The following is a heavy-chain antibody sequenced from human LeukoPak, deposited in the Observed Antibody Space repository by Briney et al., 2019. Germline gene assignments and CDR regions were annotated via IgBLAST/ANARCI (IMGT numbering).Heavy chain of an antibody. V-gene: IGHV3-11*01. CDR1: GFTFSDYY. Sequence: GGSLRLSRAASGFTFSDYYMSWIRQAPGKGLEWVSYISSSGSTIYYADSVKGRFTISRDNAKNSLYLQMNSLRAEDTAVYYCATSARVTLEDYFDYWGQGTLVTVSS. J-gene: IGHJ4*02. CDR3: ATSARVTLEDYFDY. D-gene: IGHD1-1*01. CDR2: ISSSGSTI.